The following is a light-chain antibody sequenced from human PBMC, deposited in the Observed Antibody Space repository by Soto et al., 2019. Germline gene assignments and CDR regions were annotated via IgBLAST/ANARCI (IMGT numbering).Light chain of an antibody. CDR2: EVS. J-gene: IGLJ2*01. V-gene: IGLV2-8*01. Sequence: QSALTQPPSGSRSPGQSVTISCTGTSSDVGGYNYVSWYQQHPGKAPKLMIYEVSKRPSGVPDRFSGSKSGNTASLTVSGLQAEDETDYYCSSYAGSNNLVFGGGTKLTLL. CDR1: SSDVGGYNY. CDR3: SSYAGSNNLV.